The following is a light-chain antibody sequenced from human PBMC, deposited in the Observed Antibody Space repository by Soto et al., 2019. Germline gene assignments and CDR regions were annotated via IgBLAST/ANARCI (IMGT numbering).Light chain of an antibody. CDR1: QSISTY. Sequence: DIQMTQSPSSLSASVGDRVTITCRASQSISTYLNWYQQKPGKAPKLLIYAASSLESGVPSRFIGRGYGTDFTLTISSLQPEDFATYYCQQSYSTLALTFGGGTKVEIK. V-gene: IGKV1-39*01. CDR3: QQSYSTLALT. CDR2: AAS. J-gene: IGKJ4*01.